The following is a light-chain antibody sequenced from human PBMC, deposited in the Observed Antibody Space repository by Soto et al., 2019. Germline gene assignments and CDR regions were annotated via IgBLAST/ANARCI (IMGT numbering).Light chain of an antibody. CDR3: MQALQTPWT. Sequence: DIVMTHSPLSLPVTPRHPASISCTSCQTLLHTNGYTFLDWYLQKPGQSPQLLIYLGSNRASGVPDRFSGSGSGTNFTLKISRVEAEDVGVYYCMQALQTPWTFGQGTKVDNK. V-gene: IGKV2-28*01. CDR1: QTLLHTNGYTF. CDR2: LGS. J-gene: IGKJ1*01.